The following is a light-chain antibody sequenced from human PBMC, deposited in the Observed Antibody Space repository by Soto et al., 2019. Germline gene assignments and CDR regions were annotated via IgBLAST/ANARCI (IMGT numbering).Light chain of an antibody. V-gene: IGLV2-14*01. J-gene: IGLJ2*01. CDR2: EVS. CDR3: SSYTGSTTREDVL. Sequence: QSALTQPASVSGSPGQSITISCTGTSSDVGGYNYVSWYQQHPGKAPKLMIYEVSNRPSGVSNRFSGSKSGNTASLTISGLQAEDEADYYCSSYTGSTTREDVLFGGGTKLTVL. CDR1: SSDVGGYNY.